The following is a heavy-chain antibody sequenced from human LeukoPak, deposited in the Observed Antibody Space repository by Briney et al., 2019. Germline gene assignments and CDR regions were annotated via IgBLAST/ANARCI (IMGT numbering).Heavy chain of an antibody. CDR3: ARVWIGSSWYGGGYFDY. D-gene: IGHD6-13*01. CDR1: GGTFSSYA. V-gene: IGHV1-69*04. J-gene: IGHJ4*02. CDR2: IIPILGIA. Sequence: SVKVSCKASGGTFSSYAISWVRQAPGQGLEWMGRIIPILGIANYAQKFQGRVTITADKSMSTAYMGLRSLRSDDTAVYYCARVWIGSSWYGGGYFDYWGQGTLVTVSS.